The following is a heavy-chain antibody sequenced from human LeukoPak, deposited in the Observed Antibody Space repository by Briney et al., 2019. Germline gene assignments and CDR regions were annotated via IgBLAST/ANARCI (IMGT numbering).Heavy chain of an antibody. Sequence: GASVKVSCKASGGTFSSYAISWVRQAPGQGLEWMGGIIPIFGTANYAQKFQGRVTITADKSTSTAYMELSSLRFEDTAVYYCASSIAARTFDYWGQGPLVTVSS. CDR3: ASSIAARTFDY. CDR1: GGTFSSYA. D-gene: IGHD6-6*01. CDR2: IIPIFGTA. V-gene: IGHV1-69*06. J-gene: IGHJ4*02.